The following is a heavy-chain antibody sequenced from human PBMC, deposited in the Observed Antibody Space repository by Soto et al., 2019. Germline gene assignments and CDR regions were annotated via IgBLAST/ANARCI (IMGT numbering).Heavy chain of an antibody. V-gene: IGHV4-59*01. CDR2: IYYSGST. D-gene: IGHD5-12*01. J-gene: IGHJ4*02. Sequence: SETLSLTCTVSGGSISAYYWSWIRQPPGKGLEWIGYIYYSGSTSYNPSLKSRVTISLDTSKNQFSLKLSSVTAADTAVYYCARDSGFDYRFDYWGQGTLVTVSS. CDR1: GGSISAYY. CDR3: ARDSGFDYRFDY.